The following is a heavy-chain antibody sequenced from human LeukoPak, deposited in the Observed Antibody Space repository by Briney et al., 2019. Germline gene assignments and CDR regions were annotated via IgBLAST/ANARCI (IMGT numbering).Heavy chain of an antibody. V-gene: IGHV5-51*01. CDR2: IYPGDSDT. CDR3: ARHPQGSGSYYYDY. J-gene: IGHJ4*02. Sequence: PGASLQISCKGSGSSFTSYWIGCVRQLPGKGLEWMGIIYPGDSDTRYSPSFQGQVTISADKSISTAYLQWSSLKASDTAMYYCARHPQGSGSYYYDYWGQGTLVTVSS. D-gene: IGHD3-10*01. CDR1: GSSFTSYW.